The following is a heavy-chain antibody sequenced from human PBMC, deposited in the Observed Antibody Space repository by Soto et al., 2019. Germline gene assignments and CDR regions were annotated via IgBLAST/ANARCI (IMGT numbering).Heavy chain of an antibody. Sequence: GGSLRLSCAASGFTFSNAWMSWVRQAPGKGLEWVGRIKSKTDGGTTDYAAPVKGRFTISRDDSKNTLYLQMNSLKTEDAAVYYCTTDIAAAEYYYYYYGMDVWGQGTTVTVSS. CDR3: TTDIAAAEYYYYYYGMDV. CDR1: GFTFSNAW. CDR2: IKSKTDGGTT. V-gene: IGHV3-15*01. D-gene: IGHD6-13*01. J-gene: IGHJ6*02.